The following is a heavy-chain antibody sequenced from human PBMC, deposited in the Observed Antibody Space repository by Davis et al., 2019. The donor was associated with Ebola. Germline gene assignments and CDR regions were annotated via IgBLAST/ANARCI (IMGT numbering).Heavy chain of an antibody. CDR2: ISWNGDYI. CDR1: GFTFSDYA. J-gene: IGHJ6*04. CDR3: AKDIRTGQGYYYGMDV. V-gene: IGHV3-9*01. D-gene: IGHD1-1*01. Sequence: SLKISCAASGFTFSDYAMIWVRQAPGKGLEWVSGISWNGDYIAYGDSVEGRFTISRDNAKNSLYLQMNSLRVEDTALYFCAKDIRTGQGYYYGMDVWGKGTTVTVSS.